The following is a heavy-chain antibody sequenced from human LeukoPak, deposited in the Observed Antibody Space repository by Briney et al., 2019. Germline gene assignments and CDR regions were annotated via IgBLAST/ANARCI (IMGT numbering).Heavy chain of an antibody. J-gene: IGHJ4*02. Sequence: PGGSRRLSCAASGFTFSSNWMDWVRQAPGKGLVWVSRINREGSSTSYADSVKGRFTISRDNAKNTLYLQMNSLRAEDTAVYYCARARGALGYWGQGTLVTVSS. CDR3: ARARGALGY. V-gene: IGHV3-74*01. CDR1: GFTFSSNW. D-gene: IGHD7-27*01. CDR2: INREGSST.